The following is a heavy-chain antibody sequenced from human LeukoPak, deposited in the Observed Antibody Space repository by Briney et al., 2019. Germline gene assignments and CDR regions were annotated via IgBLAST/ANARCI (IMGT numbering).Heavy chain of an antibody. V-gene: IGHV3-48*03. Sequence: GGSLRLSCAASGFTFSAYEMNWVRQAPGKGLEWVSYISSSGSTIYYADSVKGRFTISRDNAKNSLYLQMNSLRAEDTAVYYCACRAYYYDSSGYYVSWFDPWGQGTLVTVSS. D-gene: IGHD3-22*01. CDR1: GFTFSAYE. CDR2: ISSSGSTI. J-gene: IGHJ5*02. CDR3: ACRAYYYDSSGYYVSWFDP.